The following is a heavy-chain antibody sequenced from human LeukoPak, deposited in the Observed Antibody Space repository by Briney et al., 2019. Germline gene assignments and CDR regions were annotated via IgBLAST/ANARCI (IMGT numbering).Heavy chain of an antibody. Sequence: GGSLRLSCAASEFIFSFYAMGWVRQAPGERLEWVSTASNSGGNTYYAASVKGRFTISRDNSKNTLYLQMNSLRVEDTAVYYCANYKSSWYERGYFDSWGQGTLVTVSS. CDR2: ASNSGGNT. CDR3: ANYKSSWYERGYFDS. J-gene: IGHJ4*02. CDR1: EFIFSFYA. V-gene: IGHV3-23*01. D-gene: IGHD6-13*01.